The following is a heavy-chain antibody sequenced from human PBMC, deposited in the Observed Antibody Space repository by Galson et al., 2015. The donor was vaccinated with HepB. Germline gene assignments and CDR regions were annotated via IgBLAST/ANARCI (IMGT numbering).Heavy chain of an antibody. CDR1: GASISSGGYS. D-gene: IGHD3-3*01. J-gene: IGHJ6*02. V-gene: IGHV4-30-2*01. Sequence: LSLTCAVSGASISSGGYSWSWIRQPPGKGLEWIGCIYHTGSTYYNPSLKSRVTISVDRSKNQFSLKLSSVTAADTAVYYCARGAAIYYFGMDVWGQGTTVTVSS. CDR2: IYHTGST. CDR3: ARGAAIYYFGMDV.